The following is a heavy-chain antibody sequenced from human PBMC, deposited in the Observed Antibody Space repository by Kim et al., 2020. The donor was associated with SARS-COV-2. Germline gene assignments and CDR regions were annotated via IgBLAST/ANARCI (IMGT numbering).Heavy chain of an antibody. CDR3: ARHGGYGDYRKYYYYGMDV. CDR2: IYYSGST. CDR1: GGSISSSSYY. D-gene: IGHD4-17*01. Sequence: SETLSLTCTVSGGSISSSSYYWGWIRQPPGKGLEWIGSIYYSGSTYYNPSLKSRVTISVDTSKNQFSLKLSSVTAADTAVYYCARHGGYGDYRKYYYYGMDVWGQGTTVTVSS. J-gene: IGHJ6*02. V-gene: IGHV4-39*01.